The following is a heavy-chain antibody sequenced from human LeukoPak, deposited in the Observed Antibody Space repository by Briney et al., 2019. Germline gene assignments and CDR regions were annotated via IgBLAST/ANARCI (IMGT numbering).Heavy chain of an antibody. J-gene: IGHJ4*02. V-gene: IGHV3-21*01. CDR1: GFIFNNYI. CDR2: ITGSGSFV. D-gene: IGHD2-21*02. Sequence: GGSLRLSCAVSGFIFNNYIMNWVRRAPGKGLEWVSSITGSGSFVYYADSVKGRFTISRDNAKNSLFLQMNSLRAEDTAAYYCARGLCGGDCYSDWGQGTLVTVSS. CDR3: ARGLCGGDCYSD.